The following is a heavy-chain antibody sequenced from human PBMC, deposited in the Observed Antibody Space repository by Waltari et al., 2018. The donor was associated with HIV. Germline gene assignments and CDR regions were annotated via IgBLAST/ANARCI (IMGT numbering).Heavy chain of an antibody. Sequence: QLQESGPGLVKPSQTLSLTCTVSGGSISSGSYHWSWIRQPAGKGLEWVGRLYTSGSTDYNPSLTSRATISGDTTKNQFSLKLSSVTAADTAVYYWARGVVGGYDLGNNWFDPWGQGTLVTVSS. J-gene: IGHJ5*02. CDR3: ARGVVGGYDLGNNWFDP. V-gene: IGHV4-61*02. CDR2: LYTSGST. CDR1: GGSISSGSYH. D-gene: IGHD5-12*01.